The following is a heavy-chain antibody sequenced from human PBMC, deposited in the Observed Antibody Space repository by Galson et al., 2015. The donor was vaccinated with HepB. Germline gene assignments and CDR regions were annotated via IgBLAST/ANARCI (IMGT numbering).Heavy chain of an antibody. D-gene: IGHD3-10*01. Sequence: SLRLSCAASGFTFSSYGMHWVRQAPGKGLEWVAVIWYSAGNEYYADSVKGRFTISRDNSNNTLYLQMNSLRADDTAVYYCARDGGYFNSGSYFDFWGQGTLVTVSS. CDR1: GFTFSSYG. CDR3: ARDGGYFNSGSYFDF. CDR2: IWYSAGNE. V-gene: IGHV3-33*01. J-gene: IGHJ4*02.